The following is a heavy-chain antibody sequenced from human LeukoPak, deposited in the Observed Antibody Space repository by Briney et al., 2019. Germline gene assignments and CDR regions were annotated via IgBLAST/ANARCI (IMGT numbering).Heavy chain of an antibody. Sequence: GGSLRLSCAASGFTFSSYEMNWVRQAPGKGLDWVSAISGSGGNTYYADSVKGRFTISRDNSKNTLYLQMNSLRAGDTAVYYCAKDQYGGNPQYYFDYWGQGTLVTVSS. CDR1: GFTFSSYE. V-gene: IGHV3-23*01. J-gene: IGHJ4*02. D-gene: IGHD4-23*01. CDR3: AKDQYGGNPQYYFDY. CDR2: ISGSGGNT.